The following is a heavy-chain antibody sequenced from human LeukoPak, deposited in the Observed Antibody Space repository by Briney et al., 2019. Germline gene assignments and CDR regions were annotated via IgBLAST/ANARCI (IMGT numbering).Heavy chain of an antibody. J-gene: IGHJ6*02. Sequence: SETLSLTCAVYGGSFSSYYWSWIRQPPGKGLEWIGYIYYSGSTNYNPSLKSRVTISVDTSKNQFSLKLSSVTAADTAVYYCARVPAAPRLYMDVWGQGTTVIVSS. CDR1: GGSFSSYY. CDR2: IYYSGST. CDR3: ARVPAAPRLYMDV. V-gene: IGHV4-59*01. D-gene: IGHD2-2*01.